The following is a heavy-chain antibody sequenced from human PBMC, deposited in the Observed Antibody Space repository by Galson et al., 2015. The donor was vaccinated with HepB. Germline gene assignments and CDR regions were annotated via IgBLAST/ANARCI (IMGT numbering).Heavy chain of an antibody. CDR2: ISGSGTTI. D-gene: IGHD5-12*01. Sequence: SLRLSCAASGFTFTDYYMSWLRQAPGKGLEWVSYISGSGTTIYYAGSVKGRFTISRDNSKNTLYLQMNSLGAEDTAVYYCAKDGPYSGYDDYWGQGTLVTVSS. J-gene: IGHJ4*02. CDR1: GFTFTDYY. CDR3: AKDGPYSGYDDY. V-gene: IGHV3-11*01.